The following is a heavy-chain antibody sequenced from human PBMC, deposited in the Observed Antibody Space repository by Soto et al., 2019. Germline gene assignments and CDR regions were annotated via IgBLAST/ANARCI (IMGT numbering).Heavy chain of an antibody. J-gene: IGHJ4*02. D-gene: IGHD3-3*01. CDR2: ISPNSGRP. V-gene: IGHV1-18*04. CDR3: VRQYYDFWTDYPDFDY. Sequence: SVKVSCKASGYTFTKYDISWVRQAPGQGLEWLGLISPNSGRPSSAQKFEGKVTMTTDTSTTTAYLELRSLRSDDTAVYYCVRQYYDFWTDYPDFDYWGQGTLVTVSS. CDR1: GYTFTKYD.